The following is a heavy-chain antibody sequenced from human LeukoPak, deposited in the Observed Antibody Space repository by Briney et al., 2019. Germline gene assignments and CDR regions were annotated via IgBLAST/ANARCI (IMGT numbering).Heavy chain of an antibody. CDR3: ARVSVVAANPDY. Sequence: SETLSLTCTVSGYSISSGYYWGWIRQPPGKGLEWIGSIYHSGSTYYNPSLKSRVTISVDTSKNQFSLKLGSVTAADTAVYYCARVSVVAANPDYWGQGTLVTVSS. V-gene: IGHV4-38-2*02. D-gene: IGHD2-15*01. CDR2: IYHSGST. CDR1: GYSISSGYY. J-gene: IGHJ4*02.